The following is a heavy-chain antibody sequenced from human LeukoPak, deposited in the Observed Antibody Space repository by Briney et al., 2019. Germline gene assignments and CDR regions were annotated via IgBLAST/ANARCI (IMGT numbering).Heavy chain of an antibody. CDR2: INDSGGNT. CDR3: AKTSAGIRGGYFDY. D-gene: IGHD3-10*01. J-gene: IGHJ4*02. Sequence: GGSLRLSCAASGFTFSSYAMSWARQAPGTGLEWVSLINDSGGNTYYADSVKGRFTISRDNSKNTLFLQMSSLRAEDTAVYYCAKTSAGIRGGYFDYWGQGTLVTVSS. V-gene: IGHV3-23*01. CDR1: GFTFSSYA.